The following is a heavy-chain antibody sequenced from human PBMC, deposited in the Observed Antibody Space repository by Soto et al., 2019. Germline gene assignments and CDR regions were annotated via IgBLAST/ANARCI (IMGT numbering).Heavy chain of an antibody. CDR2: FDPEDGET. J-gene: IGHJ4*02. V-gene: IGHV1-24*01. CDR3: ATSVNMGVMVRGVIDY. D-gene: IGHD3-10*01. CDR1: GYTLTELS. Sequence: QVQLVQSGAEVKKPGASVKVSCKVSGYTLTELSMHWVRQAPGKGLEWMGGFDPEDGETIYAQKFQGRVTMTEDTSTGTAYMELSSLRSEDTAVYYCATSVNMGVMVRGVIDYWGQGTLVTVSS.